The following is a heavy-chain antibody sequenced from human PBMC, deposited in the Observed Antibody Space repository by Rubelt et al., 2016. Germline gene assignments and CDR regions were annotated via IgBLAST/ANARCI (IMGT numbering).Heavy chain of an antibody. D-gene: IGHD4-23*01. V-gene: IGHV1-18*04. Sequence: VQLVQPGAEVKKPGESLRISCKGSGYSFTSYWISWVRQMPGKGLEWMGWISAYNGNTNYARKLQGRVTRTTDTSTSPAYMELRSLRSDDTAVYYCARDVGGNSVLYYFDYWGQGTLVTVSS. CDR2: ISAYNGNT. J-gene: IGHJ4*02. CDR3: ARDVGGNSVLYYFDY. CDR1: GYSFTSYW.